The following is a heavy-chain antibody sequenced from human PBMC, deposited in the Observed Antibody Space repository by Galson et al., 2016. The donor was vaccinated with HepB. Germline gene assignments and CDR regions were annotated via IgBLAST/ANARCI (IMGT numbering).Heavy chain of an antibody. CDR1: GYSFTTYG. Sequence: SVKVSCKASGYSFTTYGISWLRQAPGQGLEWMGWITAYNGNTNHVQKLQGRVTLTTDTSTSTAYMELTSLTSDDTAVYYCARDVRAPGAGTRGFDYWGQGTLVTVSS. J-gene: IGHJ4*02. V-gene: IGHV1-18*01. D-gene: IGHD1-1*01. CDR2: ITAYNGNT. CDR3: ARDVRAPGAGTRGFDY.